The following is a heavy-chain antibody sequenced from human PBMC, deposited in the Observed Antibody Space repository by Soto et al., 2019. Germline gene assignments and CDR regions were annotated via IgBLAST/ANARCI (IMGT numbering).Heavy chain of an antibody. D-gene: IGHD3-3*01. J-gene: IGHJ6*02. CDR1: GFTFSNAW. CDR3: TTGPPGYITIFGVVDSYYYGMDV. V-gene: IGHV3-15*07. Sequence: GGSLRLSCAASGFTFSNAWMNWVRQAPGKGLEWVGRIKSKTDGGTTDYAAPVKGRFTISRDDSKNTLYLQMNSLKTEDTAVYYCTTGPPGYITIFGVVDSYYYGMDVWGQGTTVTVSS. CDR2: IKSKTDGGTT.